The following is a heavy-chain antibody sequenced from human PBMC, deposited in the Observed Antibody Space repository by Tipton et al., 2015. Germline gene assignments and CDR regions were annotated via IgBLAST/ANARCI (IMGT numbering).Heavy chain of an antibody. V-gene: IGHV3-53*01. CDR2: IYSGGST. J-gene: IGHJ4*02. D-gene: IGHD3-9*01. Sequence: SLRLSCAASGFTVSSNYMSWVRQAPRKGLEWVSVIYSGGSTYYADSVKGRFTISRDNSKNTVYLQMNSLTVEDTAVYYCTRVNSDWVFDNWGRGPLVTVSS. CDR1: GFTVSSNY. CDR3: TRVNSDWVFDN.